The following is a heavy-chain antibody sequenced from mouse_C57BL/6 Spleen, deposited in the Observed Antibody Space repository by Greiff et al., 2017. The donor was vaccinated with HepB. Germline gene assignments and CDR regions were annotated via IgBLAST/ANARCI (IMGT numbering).Heavy chain of an antibody. Sequence: QVQLKQSGAELVKPGASVKISCKASGYAFSSYWMNWVKQRPGKGLEWIGQIYPGDGDTNYNGKFKGKATLTADKSSSTAYMQLSSLTSEDSAVYFCASPTTTVVEDYAMDYWGQGTSVTVSS. CDR2: IYPGDGDT. D-gene: IGHD1-1*01. V-gene: IGHV1-80*01. CDR1: GYAFSSYW. J-gene: IGHJ4*01. CDR3: ASPTTTVVEDYAMDY.